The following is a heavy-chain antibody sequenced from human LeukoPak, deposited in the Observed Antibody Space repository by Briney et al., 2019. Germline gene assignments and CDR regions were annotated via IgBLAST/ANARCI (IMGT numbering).Heavy chain of an antibody. CDR1: GGSFSGYY. CDR3: AKLDTLRGVTYFDY. J-gene: IGHJ4*02. V-gene: IGHV4-34*01. D-gene: IGHD3-10*01. CDR2: INHSGST. Sequence: PSETLSLTCAVYGGSFSGYYWSWIRQPPGKGLEWIGEINHSGSTNYNPSLKSRVTISVDTSKNQFSLKLSSVTAADTAVYYCAKLDTLRGVTYFDYWGQGTLVTVSS.